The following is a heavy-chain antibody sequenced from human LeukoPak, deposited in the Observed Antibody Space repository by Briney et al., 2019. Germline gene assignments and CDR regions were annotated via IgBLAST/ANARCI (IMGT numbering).Heavy chain of an antibody. J-gene: IGHJ4*02. CDR1: GYSFTSYA. V-gene: IGHV7-4-1*02. Sequence: ASVKVSCKASGYSFTSYAVNWVRQAPGQGLEWMGWINTNTGNPTYAQGFTGRFVFSLDTSVSTAYLQISSLKAEDTATYYCARGGHDYGAYWGQGTLVTVSS. D-gene: IGHD4-17*01. CDR3: ARGGHDYGAY. CDR2: INTNTGNP.